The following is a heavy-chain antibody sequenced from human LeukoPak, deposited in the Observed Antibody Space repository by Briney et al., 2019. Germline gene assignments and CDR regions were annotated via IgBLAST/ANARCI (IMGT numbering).Heavy chain of an antibody. CDR3: ARAGPQFLEGWFDP. J-gene: IGHJ5*02. D-gene: IGHD2/OR15-2a*01. CDR1: GGSISSGGYY. CDR2: IYYSGST. Sequence: PSETLSLTCTVSGGSISSGGYYWSWIRQHPGKGLEWIGYIYYSGSTYYNPSLKSRVTISVDTSKNQFSLKLSSVTAADTAVYYCARAGPQFLEGWFDPWGQGTLVTVSS. V-gene: IGHV4-31*03.